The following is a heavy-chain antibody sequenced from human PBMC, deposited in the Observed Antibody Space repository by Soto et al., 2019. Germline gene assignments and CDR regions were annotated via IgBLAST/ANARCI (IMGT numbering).Heavy chain of an antibody. CDR2: IYYSGST. CDR1: GGSISSYY. V-gene: IGHV4-59*01. Sequence: SETLSLTCTVSGGSISSYYWSWIRQPPGKGLEWIGYIYYSGSTNYNPSLKSRVTISVDTSTSTVYMELSSLRSEDTAVYYCARAFSGVVTFDYWGQGTLVTVSS. CDR3: ARAFSGVVTFDY. J-gene: IGHJ4*02. D-gene: IGHD3-3*01.